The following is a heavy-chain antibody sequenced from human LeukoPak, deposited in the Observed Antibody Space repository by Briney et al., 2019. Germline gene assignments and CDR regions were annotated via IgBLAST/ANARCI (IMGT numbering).Heavy chain of an antibody. V-gene: IGHV3-48*01. CDR2: ISSSSSTI. Sequence: GGSLRLPCAASGITFSSYSMNWVRQAPGKGLEWVSYISSSSSTIYYADSVKGRFTISRDNAKNSLYLQMNSLRAEDTAVYYCARETGDYGDYVYLDAFDIWGQGTMVTVSS. J-gene: IGHJ3*02. D-gene: IGHD4-17*01. CDR1: GITFSSYS. CDR3: ARETGDYGDYVYLDAFDI.